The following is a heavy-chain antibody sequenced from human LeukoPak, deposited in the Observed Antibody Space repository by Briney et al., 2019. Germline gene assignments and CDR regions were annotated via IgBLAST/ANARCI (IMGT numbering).Heavy chain of an antibody. J-gene: IGHJ4*02. CDR3: AKDRHRFDY. V-gene: IGHV3-23*01. CDR1: GFTFSTYG. CDR2: ISGSGGSR. Sequence: GGTLRLSCAASGFTFSTYGMSWVRQAPGKGLEWVSGISGSGGSRFYTDSVKGRFTISRDNSKNTLYLQMNSLRAQDTAVYYCAKDRHRFDYWGQGTLVTVSS.